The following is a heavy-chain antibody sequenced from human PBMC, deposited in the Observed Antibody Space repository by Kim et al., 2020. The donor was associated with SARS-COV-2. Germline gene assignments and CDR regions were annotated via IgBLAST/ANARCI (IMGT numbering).Heavy chain of an antibody. CDR1: GFTFSNAW. V-gene: IGHV3-15*01. Sequence: GGSLRLSCAASGFTFSNAWMSWVRQAPGKGLEWVGRIKSKTDGGTTDYAAPVKDRFTISRDNSKNTLYLQMNSLKTEDTAVYYCTTSTTNYYFYYGMEVWGQETPLTLS. D-gene: IGHD1-26*01. CDR2: IKSKTDGGTT. J-gene: IGHJ6*02. CDR3: TTSTTNYYFYYGMEV.